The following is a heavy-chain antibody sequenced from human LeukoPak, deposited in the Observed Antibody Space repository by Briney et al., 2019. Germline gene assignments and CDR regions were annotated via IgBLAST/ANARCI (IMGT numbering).Heavy chain of an antibody. CDR2: ISSSSSTI. CDR3: ARVYDGYNFGY. CDR1: GFTFSSYS. V-gene: IGHV3-48*01. D-gene: IGHD5-24*01. Sequence: GGSLRLSCAASGFTFSSYSMNWVRQAPGKGLEWVSYISSSSSTIYYADSVKGRFTISRDNAKNSLYLQMNSLRAEDTAVYYCARVYDGYNFGYWGQGTLVTVSS. J-gene: IGHJ4*02.